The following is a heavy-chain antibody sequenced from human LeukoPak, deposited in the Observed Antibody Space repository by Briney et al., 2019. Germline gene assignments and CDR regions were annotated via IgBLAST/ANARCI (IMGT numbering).Heavy chain of an antibody. Sequence: GGFLRLSCAASGFTFSSYSMNWVRQAPGKGLEWVSYISSSSSTIYYADSVKGRFTISRDNAKNSLYLQMNSLRAEDTAVYYCARGWDYCSGGSCYTSNWFDPWGQGTLVTVSS. CDR2: ISSSSSTI. J-gene: IGHJ5*02. CDR1: GFTFSSYS. CDR3: ARGWDYCSGGSCYTSNWFDP. V-gene: IGHV3-48*04. D-gene: IGHD2-15*01.